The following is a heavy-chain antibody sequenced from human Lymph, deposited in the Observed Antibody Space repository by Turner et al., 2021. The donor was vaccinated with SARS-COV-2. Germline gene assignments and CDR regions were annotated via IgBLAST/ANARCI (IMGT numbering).Heavy chain of an antibody. CDR2: MYSRGST. Sequence: EVQLVETGGGLIQPGGSLGLSCAASGFNVSSNYMSWVRQAPGKGLDWVSVMYSRGSTFYAGSVRGQYTISRNNSKNTRYLQMNSLRAEVTAVYYCARDNPHDAFDIWGQGTMVTVSS. V-gene: IGHV3-53*02. J-gene: IGHJ3*02. CDR1: GFNVSSNY. CDR3: ARDNPHDAFDI.